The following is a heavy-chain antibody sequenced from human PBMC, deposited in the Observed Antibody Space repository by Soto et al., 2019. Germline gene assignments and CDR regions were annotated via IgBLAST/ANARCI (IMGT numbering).Heavy chain of an antibody. V-gene: IGHV1-69*01. CDR3: ARFVVVPAAIIGAFDI. D-gene: IGHD2-2*02. CDR2: IIPIFGTA. Sequence: QVQLVQSGAEVKKPGSSVKVSCKASGGTFSSYAISWVRQAPGQGLERMGGIIPIFGTANYAQKFQGRVTITADESTSTAYMELSSLRSEDTAVYYCARFVVVPAAIIGAFDIWGQGTMVTVSS. CDR1: GGTFSSYA. J-gene: IGHJ3*02.